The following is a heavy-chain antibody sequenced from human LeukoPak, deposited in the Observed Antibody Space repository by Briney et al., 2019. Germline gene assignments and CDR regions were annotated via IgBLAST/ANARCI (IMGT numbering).Heavy chain of an antibody. V-gene: IGHV3-30*18. Sequence: GGSLRLSCAASGFTFSSYGMHWVRQAPGKGLEWVAIISYGGNKKYYVDSVKGRFTISRDNSKNTLYLQMNSLRAEDTGVYYCAKEDGYSYGYDYCGQGTMVTVSS. CDR1: GFTFSSYG. J-gene: IGHJ4*02. D-gene: IGHD5-18*01. CDR3: AKEDGYSYGYDY. CDR2: ISYGGNKK.